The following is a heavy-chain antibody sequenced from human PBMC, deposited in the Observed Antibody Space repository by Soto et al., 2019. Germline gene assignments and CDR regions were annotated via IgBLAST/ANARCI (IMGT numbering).Heavy chain of an antibody. CDR2: MNPNSGNT. D-gene: IGHD1-7*01. CDR1: GYTFTSYD. CDR3: ARGLDVGTLYYYYYMDV. Sequence: ASVKVSCKASGYTFTSYDINWVRQATGQGLEWMGWMNPNSGNTGYAQKFQGRVTMTRNTSISTAYMELSSLRSEDTAVYYCARGLDVGTLYYYYYMDVWGKGTTVTVSS. V-gene: IGHV1-8*01. J-gene: IGHJ6*03.